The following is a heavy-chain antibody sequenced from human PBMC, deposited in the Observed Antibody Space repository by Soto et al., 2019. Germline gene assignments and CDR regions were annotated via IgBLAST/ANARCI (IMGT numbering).Heavy chain of an antibody. D-gene: IGHD5-12*01. Sequence: QVQLQESGPGLVKPSETLSLTCTVSGASVSSGRYYWRWIRQPPGKGLEWIGYISDTKNANYNPSLKSRVTISQDTSKNQFSLRLSSVTAADTAMYYCAWRDGYNFGLHIWGQGTKVTVS. CDR1: GASVSSGRYY. V-gene: IGHV4-61*01. J-gene: IGHJ3*02. CDR3: AWRDGYNFGLHI. CDR2: ISDTKNA.